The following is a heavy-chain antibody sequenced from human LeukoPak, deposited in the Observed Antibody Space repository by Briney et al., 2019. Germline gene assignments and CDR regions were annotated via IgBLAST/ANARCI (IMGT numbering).Heavy chain of an antibody. Sequence: GGSLRLSCSASGFTFSTYWMSWVRQAPGKGLEWVANMRRDGNEIYYLDSVRGRFTISRDNAKNSLYLQMNSLRDEDTAVYYCAKSIAVAGTMDFDYWGQGTLVTVSS. CDR2: MRRDGNEI. CDR1: GFTFSTYW. V-gene: IGHV3-7*01. J-gene: IGHJ4*02. CDR3: AKSIAVAGTMDFDY. D-gene: IGHD6-19*01.